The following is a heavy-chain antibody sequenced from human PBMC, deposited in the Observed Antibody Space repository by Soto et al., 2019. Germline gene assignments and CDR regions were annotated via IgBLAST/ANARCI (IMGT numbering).Heavy chain of an antibody. CDR1: GGSMSRYY. V-gene: IGHV4-59*01. CDR2: IYYSGHT. Sequence: SETLSLTCTVSGGSMSRYYWSWIRQPPGKGLEWIGYIYYSGHTNSNPSLKSRVTISVDTSKNQFSLKLSSVTAADTAVYYCARGIATTEMDVRGQGTTVTVSS. J-gene: IGHJ6*02. D-gene: IGHD6-13*01. CDR3: ARGIATTEMDV.